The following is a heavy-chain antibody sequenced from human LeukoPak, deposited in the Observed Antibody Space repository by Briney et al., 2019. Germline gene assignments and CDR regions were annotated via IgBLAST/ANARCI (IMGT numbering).Heavy chain of an antibody. V-gene: IGHV3-21*01. Sequence: GGSLRLSCAASGFTFSSYWMNWVRQAPGKGLEWVSSISSSSSYIYYADSVKGRFTISRDNAKNSLYLQMNSLRAEDTAVYYCARAATTVTTWIDYWGQGTLVTVSS. CDR2: ISSSSSYI. CDR3: ARAATTVTTWIDY. J-gene: IGHJ4*02. CDR1: GFTFSSYW. D-gene: IGHD4-17*01.